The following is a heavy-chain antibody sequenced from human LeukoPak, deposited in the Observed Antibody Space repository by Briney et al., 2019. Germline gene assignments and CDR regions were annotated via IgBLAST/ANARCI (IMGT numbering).Heavy chain of an antibody. Sequence: ASVKVSFKVSGYTLTELAIHWVRQAPGKGLEWMGGFDPEDVETIYAQRFQGRVTMTEDKSTDTAYMEMSSLRSEDTAVYYCATWSGSYYYYWGQGTLVTVSS. CDR1: GYTLTELA. V-gene: IGHV1-24*01. J-gene: IGHJ4*02. CDR3: ATWSGSYYYY. D-gene: IGHD3-10*01. CDR2: FDPEDVET.